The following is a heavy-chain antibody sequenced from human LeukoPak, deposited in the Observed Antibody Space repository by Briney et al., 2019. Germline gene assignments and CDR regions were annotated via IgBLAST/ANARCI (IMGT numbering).Heavy chain of an antibody. CDR1: GGSTSSYY. D-gene: IGHD6-19*01. J-gene: IGHJ4*02. V-gene: IGHV4-4*07. CDR3: ARETEVPGGRSWDF. Sequence: SETLSLTCTVSGGSTSSYYWTWIRQPPGKGLEWIGRIHPSGTTKHNPSPKSRVIMSLDTSNNQFSLKVRSVTAADTAVYYCARETEVPGGRSWDFWGQGTLVTVSS. CDR2: IHPSGTT.